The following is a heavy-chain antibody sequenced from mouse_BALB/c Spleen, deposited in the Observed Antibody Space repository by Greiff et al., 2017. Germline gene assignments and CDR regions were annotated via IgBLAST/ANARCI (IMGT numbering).Heavy chain of an antibody. Sequence: QVQLQQSGAELVRPGSSVKISCKASGYAFSSYWMNWVKQRPGQGLEWIGQIYPGDGDTNYNGKFKGKATLTADKSSSTAYMQLSSLTSEDSAVYFCARFYYGNYGYFDVWGAGTTVTVSA. CDR3: ARFYYGNYGYFDV. CDR2: IYPGDGDT. J-gene: IGHJ1*01. CDR1: GYAFSSYW. V-gene: IGHV1-80*01. D-gene: IGHD2-1*01.